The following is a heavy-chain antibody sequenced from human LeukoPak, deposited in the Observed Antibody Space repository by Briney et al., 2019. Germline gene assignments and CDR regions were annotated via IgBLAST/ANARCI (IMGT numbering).Heavy chain of an antibody. CDR1: GYTFTDYT. CDR3: ARPRRNYNTYFDP. V-gene: IGHV7-4-1*02. CDR2: ITTNTGNP. J-gene: IGHJ5*02. Sequence: ASVKVSCKASGYTFTDYTMNWVRQTPGQGLEWMGSITTNTGNPTYAQGFTGRFVFSLDTSVSTAYLQINRLEAGDSGVYYCARPRRNYNTYFDPWGQGTLVTVSS. D-gene: IGHD1-14*01.